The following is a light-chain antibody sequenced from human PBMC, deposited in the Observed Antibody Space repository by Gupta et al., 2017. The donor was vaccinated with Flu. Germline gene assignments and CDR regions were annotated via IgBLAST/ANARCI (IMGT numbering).Light chain of an antibody. J-gene: IGLJ2*01. CDR1: SGHSSYA. Sequence: QLVLTQSPSASASLGASVKLTCTLSSGHSSYAIAWHQQQPEKGPRYLMKLNSDGSHSKGDGIPARFSGSSSGAARYLTISSLQSEDEADYYCQTGGTGMVFGGGTKLTVL. CDR3: QTGGTGMV. V-gene: IGLV4-69*01. CDR2: LNSDGSH.